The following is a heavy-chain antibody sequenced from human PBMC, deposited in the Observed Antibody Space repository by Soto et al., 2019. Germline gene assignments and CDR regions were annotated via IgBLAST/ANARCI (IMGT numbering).Heavy chain of an antibody. D-gene: IGHD6-6*01. V-gene: IGHV4-39*01. CDR1: GVSVTGDADF. CDR2: IFNSGQT. J-gene: IGHJ6*02. Sequence: QLHLEESGPTLVRASGTLSLTCSVSGVSVTGDADFWGWIRQFPGQGLEWIGTIFNSGQTFYNEFLESRVTMSVDPSHNQFSLRLTSVTAADTAVYFCAKHKSRSSSFLPDLDVWGQGTKVTVTS. CDR3: AKHKSRSSSFLPDLDV.